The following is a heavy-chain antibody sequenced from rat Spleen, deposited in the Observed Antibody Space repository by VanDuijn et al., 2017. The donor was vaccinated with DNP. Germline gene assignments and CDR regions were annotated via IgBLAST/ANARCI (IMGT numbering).Heavy chain of an antibody. Sequence: EVQLVESGGGLVQPGRFLKLSCAASRFTFSNYGMAWVRQAPTKGLEWVAYISYDGGSTYYRDSVKGRFTISRDNAKSTLYLQVNSLRSEDTATYYCTSNPHIRTAAPFDYWGQGVMVTVSS. CDR2: ISYDGGST. D-gene: IGHD3-8*01. J-gene: IGHJ2*01. V-gene: IGHV5-20*01. CDR1: RFTFSNYG. CDR3: TSNPHIRTAAPFDY.